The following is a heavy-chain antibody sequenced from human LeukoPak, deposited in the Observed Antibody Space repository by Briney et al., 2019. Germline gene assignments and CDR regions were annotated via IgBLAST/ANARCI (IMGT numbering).Heavy chain of an antibody. Sequence: HSGGSLRLSCAASGFTFSSYEMNWVRQAPGKGLEWVSYISSSGSTIYYADSVKGRFTIPRDNAKNSLYLQMNSLRAEDTAVYYCARDIVVVPAAPSRYYYYGMDVWGQGTTVTVSS. J-gene: IGHJ6*02. CDR1: GFTFSSYE. CDR3: ARDIVVVPAAPSRYYYYGMDV. V-gene: IGHV3-48*03. CDR2: ISSSGSTI. D-gene: IGHD2-2*01.